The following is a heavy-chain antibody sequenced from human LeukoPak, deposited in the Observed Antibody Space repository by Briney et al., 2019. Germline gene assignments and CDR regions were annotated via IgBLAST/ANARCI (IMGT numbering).Heavy chain of an antibody. Sequence: PGGSLRLSCAASGFIFSDHYMNWVRQAPGKGLEWVGRIKSKTDGGTTDYAAPVKGRFTISRDDSKNTLYLQMNSLKTEDTAVYYCTANLLWFGELFQGELDYWGQGTLVTVSS. CDR1: GFIFSDHY. J-gene: IGHJ4*02. V-gene: IGHV3-15*07. CDR3: TANLLWFGELFQGELDY. D-gene: IGHD3-10*01. CDR2: IKSKTDGGTT.